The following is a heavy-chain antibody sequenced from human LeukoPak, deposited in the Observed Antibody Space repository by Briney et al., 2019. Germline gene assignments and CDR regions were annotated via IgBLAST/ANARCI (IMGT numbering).Heavy chain of an antibody. Sequence: GGSLRLSCAASGFTFSSYGMLWVRQAPGKGLEWVAVIWYDGSNKYYADSVKGRFTISRDNSKNTLYLQMNSLRAEDTAVYYCARGGPEWPLDYWGQGTLVTVSS. D-gene: IGHD3-3*01. V-gene: IGHV3-33*01. CDR1: GFTFSSYG. J-gene: IGHJ4*02. CDR2: IWYDGSNK. CDR3: ARGGPEWPLDY.